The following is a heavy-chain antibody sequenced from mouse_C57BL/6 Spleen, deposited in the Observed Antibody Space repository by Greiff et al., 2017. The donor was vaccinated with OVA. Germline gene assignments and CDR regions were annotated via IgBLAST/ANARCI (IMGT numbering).Heavy chain of an antibody. CDR1: AYTFTSYW. J-gene: IGHJ2*01. CDR2: IDPSDSYT. CDR3: ARFYGSSYHYFDY. D-gene: IGHD1-1*01. V-gene: IGHV1-69*01. Sequence: QVQLQQPGAELVMPGASVKLSCKASAYTFTSYWMHWVKQRPGQGLEWIGEIDPSDSYTNYNQKFKGKSTLTVDKSSSTAYMQLSSLTSEDSAVYYCARFYGSSYHYFDYWGQGTTLTVSS.